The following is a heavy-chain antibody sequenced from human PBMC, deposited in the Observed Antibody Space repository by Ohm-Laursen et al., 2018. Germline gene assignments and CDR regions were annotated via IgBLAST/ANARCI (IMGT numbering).Heavy chain of an antibody. CDR3: ARARGNWKRDYYYAMDV. V-gene: IGHV4-59*08. CDR2: INYSGRT. J-gene: IGHJ6*02. D-gene: IGHD1-1*01. Sequence: TLSLTCSVSGASMTSFFWNWVRQPPGKGLEWIGSINYSGRTTYNPSLKGRLSISTVTSKNELSLKWTSVTAADTADYYCARARGNWKRDYYYAMDVWGQGTTVTVPS. CDR1: GASMTSFF.